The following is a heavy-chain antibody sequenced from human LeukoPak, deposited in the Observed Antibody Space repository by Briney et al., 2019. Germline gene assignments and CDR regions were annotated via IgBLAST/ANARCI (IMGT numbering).Heavy chain of an antibody. Sequence: GGSLRLSCAASGFTFSSYNMNWVRQAPGKGLEWVSSISSRSNYIYLADSLKGRFTISRDNAKNSLYLQMNSLRAEDTAMYYCARDRAVYSDSRGYYPDALDIWGQGTMVTVSS. J-gene: IGHJ3*02. CDR2: ISSRSNYI. CDR1: GFTFSSYN. V-gene: IGHV3-21*01. CDR3: ARDRAVYSDSRGYYPDALDI. D-gene: IGHD3-22*01.